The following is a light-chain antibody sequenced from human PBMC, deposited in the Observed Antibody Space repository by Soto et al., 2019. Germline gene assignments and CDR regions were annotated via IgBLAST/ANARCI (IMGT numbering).Light chain of an antibody. V-gene: IGKV3-20*01. Sequence: EMVLTQSPATLSLSPRERATLSCRASQSVTNNYLAWYQQRPGQAPRLLIYGASNRATGIPDRFSGSGSGTDFTLTISRLEPEDFAVYYCQQYGSSGTFGQGTKVDIK. CDR1: QSVTNNY. CDR3: QQYGSSGT. J-gene: IGKJ1*01. CDR2: GAS.